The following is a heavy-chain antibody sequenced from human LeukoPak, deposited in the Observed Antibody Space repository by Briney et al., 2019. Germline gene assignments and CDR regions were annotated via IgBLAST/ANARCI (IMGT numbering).Heavy chain of an antibody. CDR3: ARDLPPDSSGYYIDY. Sequence: SETLSLTCAVYGGSFSGYYWSWIRQPPGKGLEWIGEINHSGSTNYNPSLKSRVTISVDTSKNQFSLELSSVTAADTAVYYCARDLPPDSSGYYIDYWGQGTLVTVSS. CDR2: INHSGST. D-gene: IGHD3-22*01. J-gene: IGHJ4*02. V-gene: IGHV4-34*01. CDR1: GGSFSGYY.